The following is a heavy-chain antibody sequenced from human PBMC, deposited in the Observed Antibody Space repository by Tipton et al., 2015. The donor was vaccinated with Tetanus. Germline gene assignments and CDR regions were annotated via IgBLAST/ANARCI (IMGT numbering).Heavy chain of an antibody. D-gene: IGHD5-24*01. CDR1: GGSFSGYY. CDR3: ASYRRTSMATPGRDFGY. J-gene: IGHJ4*02. Sequence: TLSLTCAVYGGSFSGYYWSWIRQPPGKGLEWIGEINHSGSTNYNPSLKSRVTISVDTAKNHFSLRLSSVTAADTAVYYCASYRRTSMATPGRDFGYWGQGTLVTVSS. V-gene: IGHV4-34*01. CDR2: INHSGST.